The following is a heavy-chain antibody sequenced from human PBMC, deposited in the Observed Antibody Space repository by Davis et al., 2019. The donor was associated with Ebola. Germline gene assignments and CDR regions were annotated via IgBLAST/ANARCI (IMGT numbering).Heavy chain of an antibody. J-gene: IGHJ4*02. V-gene: IGHV3-9*01. D-gene: IGHD6-25*01. CDR2: ISWNSGSI. CDR3: AKDMSLLVDSSGLDY. Sequence: PGGSLRLSCAASGFTFDDYAMHWVRQAPGKGLEWVSGISWNSGSIGYADSVKGRFTISRDNAKNSLYLQMNSLRAEDTALYYCAKDMSLLVDSSGLDYWGQGTLVTVSS. CDR1: GFTFDDYA.